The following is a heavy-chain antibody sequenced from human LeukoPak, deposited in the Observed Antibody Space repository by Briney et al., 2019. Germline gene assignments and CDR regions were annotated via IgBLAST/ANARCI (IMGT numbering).Heavy chain of an antibody. J-gene: IGHJ4*02. V-gene: IGHV4-39*07. CDR3: ASLFYSSGLPTFDY. D-gene: IGHD6-19*01. CDR2: IYYSGST. Sequence: SETLSLTCSVSGASIKSKPYYWGWIRQPPGKGLEWIGSIYYSGSTKYNPSLNSRAIISLDTSKNQFSLNLNSVTAADTAVYYCASLFYSSGLPTFDYWGQGTLVTVSS. CDR1: GASIKSKPYY.